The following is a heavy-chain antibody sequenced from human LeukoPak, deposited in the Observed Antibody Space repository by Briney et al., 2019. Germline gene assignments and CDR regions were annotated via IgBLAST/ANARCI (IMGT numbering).Heavy chain of an antibody. D-gene: IGHD6-19*01. CDR1: GYTFTSYY. CDR3: ARNLEGPGWYGEYYCSGMDF. V-gene: IGHV1-46*01. J-gene: IGHJ6*02. CDR2: INPSGGST. Sequence: ASVKVSCKASGYTFTSYYMHWVRQAPGQGLEWTGIINPSGGSTSYAQKFQGRVTMTTDTSTSTVYMELSSLRSEDTAVYYCARNLEGPGWYGEYYCSGMDFWGQGTTVTVSS.